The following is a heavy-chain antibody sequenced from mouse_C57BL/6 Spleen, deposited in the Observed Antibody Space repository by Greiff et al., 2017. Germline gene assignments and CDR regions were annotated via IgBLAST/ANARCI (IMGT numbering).Heavy chain of an antibody. Sequence: QVQLKQSGAELVQPGASVKMSCKASGYTFTSYWITWVKQRPGQGLEWIGGIYPGSGSTNYNEKFKSKATLTVDTSSSTAYMQLSSLTAEDSAVYYCARWMDYWGQGTSVTVSS. J-gene: IGHJ4*01. CDR3: ARWMDY. CDR2: IYPGSGST. V-gene: IGHV1-55*01. CDR1: GYTFTSYW.